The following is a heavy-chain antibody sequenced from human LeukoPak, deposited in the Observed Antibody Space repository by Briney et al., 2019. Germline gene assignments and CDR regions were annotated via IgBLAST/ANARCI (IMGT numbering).Heavy chain of an antibody. D-gene: IGHD4-17*01. CDR2: IYYSGST. V-gene: IGHV4-31*03. Sequence: SETLSLTCTVSGGSISSGGYYWSWTRQHPGKGLEWIGYIYYSGSTYYNPSLKSRVTISVDTSKNQFSLKLSSVTAADTAVYYCARAPRDGDLQTSFDYWGQGTLVTVSS. CDR1: GGSISSGGYY. CDR3: ARAPRDGDLQTSFDY. J-gene: IGHJ4*02.